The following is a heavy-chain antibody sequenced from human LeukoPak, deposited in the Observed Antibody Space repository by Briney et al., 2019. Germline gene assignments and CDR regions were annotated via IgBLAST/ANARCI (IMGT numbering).Heavy chain of an antibody. J-gene: IGHJ3*02. V-gene: IGHV1-2*04. CDR3: ARRGIAVANDAFDI. CDR2: INPNSGGT. D-gene: IGHD6-19*01. CDR1: GYTFTGYY. Sequence: ASVKVSCKASGYTFTGYYMHWVRQAPGQGLGWMGWINPNSGGTNYAQKFQGWVTMTRDTSISTAYMELSRLRSDDTAVYYCARRGIAVANDAFDIWGQGTMVTVSS.